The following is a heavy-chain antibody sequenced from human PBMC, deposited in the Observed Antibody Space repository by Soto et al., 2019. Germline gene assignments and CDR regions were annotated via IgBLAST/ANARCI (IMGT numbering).Heavy chain of an antibody. CDR3: ARDGVAVTTGISGY. V-gene: IGHV1-46*01. CDR1: GYTFTTYY. D-gene: IGHD4-4*01. Sequence: ASVKVSCKASGYTFTTYYMHWVRQAPGQGLEWMGIINPSGGSTSYAPRFQGRVTMTTDTSTRTVYMELRSLSYEDTAVYYCARDGVAVTTGISGYWGQGTLVTVSS. CDR2: INPSGGST. J-gene: IGHJ4*02.